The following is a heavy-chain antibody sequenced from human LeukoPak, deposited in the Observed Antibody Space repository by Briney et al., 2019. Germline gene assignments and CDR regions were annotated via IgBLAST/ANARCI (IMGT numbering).Heavy chain of an antibody. CDR1: GGSISSSSYY. V-gene: IGHV4-39*01. CDR2: VYYSGST. CDR3: ARHIQIAFRVFRLGWIDP. D-gene: IGHD3-3*02. Sequence: SETLSLTCTVSGGSISSSSYYWGWLRQSPGKGLEWIGRVYYSGSTYYNPSHKSRVTMSVDTSKTQSSLRLSSVTAADTAVYYCARHIQIAFRVFRLGWIDPWGQGTLVTVSS. J-gene: IGHJ5*02.